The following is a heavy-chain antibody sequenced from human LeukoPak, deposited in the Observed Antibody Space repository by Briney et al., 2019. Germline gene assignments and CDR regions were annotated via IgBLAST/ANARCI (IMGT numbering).Heavy chain of an antibody. CDR2: INHSGST. D-gene: IGHD4-23*01. CDR1: GGSFSGYY. J-gene: IGHJ4*02. Sequence: PSETLSLTCAVYGGSFSGYYWNWIRQPPGKGLEWIGEINHSGSTNYNPSLKSRVTISVDTSKNQFSLKLSSVTAADTAVYYCARGSLRWGFDYWGQGTLVTVSS. CDR3: ARGSLRWGFDY. V-gene: IGHV4-34*01.